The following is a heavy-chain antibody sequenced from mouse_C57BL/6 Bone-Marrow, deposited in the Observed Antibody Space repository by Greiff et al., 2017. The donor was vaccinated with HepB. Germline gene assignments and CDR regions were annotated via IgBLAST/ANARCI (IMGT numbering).Heavy chain of an antibody. Sequence: QVQLQQSGAELARPGASVKLSCKASGYTFTSYGISWVKQRTGQGLEWIGEIYPRSGNTYYNEKFKGKATLTADKSSSTAYMDLRSLTSEDSAVYFCARRSDYWGQGTTLTVSS. CDR1: GYTFTSYG. V-gene: IGHV1-81*01. CDR2: IYPRSGNT. J-gene: IGHJ2*01. CDR3: ARRSDY.